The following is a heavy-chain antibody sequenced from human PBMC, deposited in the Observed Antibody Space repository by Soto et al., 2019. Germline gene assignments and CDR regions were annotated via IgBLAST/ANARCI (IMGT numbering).Heavy chain of an antibody. J-gene: IGHJ6*02. V-gene: IGHV1-3*01. CDR3: ARIYCTNGVCQEAYGMDV. CDR2: INAGNGNT. CDR1: GYTFTSYA. Sequence: ASVKVSCKASGYTFTSYAMHWVRQAPGQRLEWMGWINAGNGNTKYSQKFQGRVTITRDTSASTAYMELSSLRSEDTAVYYCARIYCTNGVCQEAYGMDVWGQGTTVTVSS. D-gene: IGHD2-8*01.